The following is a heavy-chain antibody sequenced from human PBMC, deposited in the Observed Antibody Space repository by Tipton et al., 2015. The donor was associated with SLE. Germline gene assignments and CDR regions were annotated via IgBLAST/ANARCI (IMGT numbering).Heavy chain of an antibody. J-gene: IGHJ5*02. V-gene: IGHV4-38-2*02. CDR2: IHHDGGT. CDR1: GYSITSDNY. CDR3: TRDREQWRVRGNSFDP. D-gene: IGHD6-19*01. Sequence: TLSLTCTVSGYSITSDNYWGWIRQPPGKGLEWIGSIHHDGGTYYNPSLKSRVTMSVDTSKSQFSLNLKSVTATDTAVYYCTRDREQWRVRGNSFDPWGQGTLVTVSS.